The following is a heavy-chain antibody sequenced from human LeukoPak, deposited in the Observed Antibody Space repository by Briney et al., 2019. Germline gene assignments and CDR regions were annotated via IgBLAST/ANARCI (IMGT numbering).Heavy chain of an antibody. D-gene: IGHD2-15*01. Sequence: SETLSLTCAVYGGSFSGYYWSWIRQPPGKGLEWIGEINHSGSTNYNPSLKSRVTISVDTSKNQLSLKLSSVTAADTAVYYCAGPYCSGGSCYSVYYYYGMDVWGKGTTVTVSS. CDR2: INHSGST. CDR1: GGSFSGYY. CDR3: AGPYCSGGSCYSVYYYYGMDV. J-gene: IGHJ6*04. V-gene: IGHV4-34*01.